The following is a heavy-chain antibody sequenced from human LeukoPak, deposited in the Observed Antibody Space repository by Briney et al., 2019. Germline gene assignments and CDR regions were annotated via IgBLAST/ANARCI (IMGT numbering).Heavy chain of an antibody. CDR3: AKEGPDYYYYYYMDV. CDR2: IRYDGSNK. CDR1: GFTFSNYG. J-gene: IGHJ6*03. V-gene: IGHV3-30*02. D-gene: IGHD1-14*01. Sequence: GGSLRLSCAASGFTFSNYGMHLVRQAPGKGLEWVAFIRYDGSNKYYADSVKGRFTISRDNSKNTLYLRMNSLRAEDTAVYYCAKEGPDYYYYYYMDVWGKGTTVTVSS.